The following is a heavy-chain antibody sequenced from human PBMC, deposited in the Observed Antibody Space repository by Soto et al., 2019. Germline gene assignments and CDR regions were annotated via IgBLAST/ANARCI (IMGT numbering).Heavy chain of an antibody. CDR2: IWYDGSNK. CDR1: GFTFSSYG. CDR3: ARDPARYCDWLLHFDY. V-gene: IGHV3-33*01. D-gene: IGHD3-9*01. J-gene: IGHJ4*02. Sequence: QVQLVESGGGVVQPGRSLRLSCAASGFTFSSYGMHWVRQAPGKGLEWVAVIWYDGSNKYYADSVKGRFTISRDNSKNTLYLQLNSLRDEDTAVYYCARDPARYCDWLLHFDYWGQGTLVTVSS.